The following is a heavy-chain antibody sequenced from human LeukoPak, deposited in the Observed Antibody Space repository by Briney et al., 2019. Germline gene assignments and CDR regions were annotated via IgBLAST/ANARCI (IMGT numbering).Heavy chain of an antibody. CDR3: ARESYDSGSYYNNWFDP. J-gene: IGHJ5*02. CDR2: ISSSSSYI. Sequence: PGXXLRLSCAASGFTFSSYSMNWVRQAPGKGLEWVSSISSSSSYIYYADSVKGRFTISRDNAKNSLYLQMNSLRAEDTAVYYCARESYDSGSYYNNWFDPWGQGTPVTVSS. V-gene: IGHV3-21*01. CDR1: GFTFSSYS. D-gene: IGHD3-10*01.